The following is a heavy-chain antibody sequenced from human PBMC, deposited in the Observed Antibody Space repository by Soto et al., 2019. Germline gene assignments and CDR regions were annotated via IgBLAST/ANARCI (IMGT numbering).Heavy chain of an antibody. CDR2: MNPNSGNT. V-gene: IGHV1-8*01. Sequence: ASVKVSCKASGYTFTSYDINWVRQATGQGLEWMGWMNPNSGNTGYAQKFQGRVTMTRNTSISTAYMELSSLRSEDTAVYYCARGFYYYDSSGYYLVRAFDIWGQGTMVTVPS. CDR3: ARGFYYYDSSGYYLVRAFDI. J-gene: IGHJ3*02. D-gene: IGHD3-22*01. CDR1: GYTFTSYD.